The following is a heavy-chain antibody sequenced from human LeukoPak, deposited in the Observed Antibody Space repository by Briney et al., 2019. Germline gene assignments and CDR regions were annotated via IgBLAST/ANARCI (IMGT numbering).Heavy chain of an antibody. CDR1: GYTFTGYY. Sequence: ASVKASCKASGYTFTGYYMHWVRQAPGQGLEWMGWISPNSGGTNYAQKFRGRVTMTRDTSISTTYMELSRLRSDDTAVYYCARDLVEMATIGSDYWGQGTLVTVSS. D-gene: IGHD5-24*01. V-gene: IGHV1-2*02. CDR3: ARDLVEMATIGSDY. CDR2: ISPNSGGT. J-gene: IGHJ4*02.